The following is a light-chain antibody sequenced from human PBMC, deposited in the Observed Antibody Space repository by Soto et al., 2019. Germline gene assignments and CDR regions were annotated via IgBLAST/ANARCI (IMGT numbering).Light chain of an antibody. V-gene: IGKV3-20*01. CDR1: QSVSSSY. CDR3: QQYGSSPPVT. Sequence: EIVLTQSPGTLSLSPGERATLSCRASQSVSSSYLAWYQQKPGQAPRLLIYGASGRATGIPDRFSGSGYGTDFTLTISRLEPEEFAVYYCQQYGSSPPVTFGQGTRLEIK. CDR2: GAS. J-gene: IGKJ5*01.